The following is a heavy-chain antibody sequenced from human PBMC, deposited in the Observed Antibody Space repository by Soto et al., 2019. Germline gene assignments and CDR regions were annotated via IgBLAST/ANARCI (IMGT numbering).Heavy chain of an antibody. J-gene: IGHJ5*02. CDR2: IFYTGTT. V-gene: IGHV4-39*02. Sequence: PSETLSLTCSVSGCSISYNSYYWGWIRQPPGKGLEWVVGIFYTGTTYYSPSLKDRVTISVDPSKNSFSLNLTSVSAADTAVYFCARLVVVAPVANAWGQGTLVTVSS. CDR1: GCSISYNSYY. CDR3: ARLVVVAPVANA. D-gene: IGHD2-2*01.